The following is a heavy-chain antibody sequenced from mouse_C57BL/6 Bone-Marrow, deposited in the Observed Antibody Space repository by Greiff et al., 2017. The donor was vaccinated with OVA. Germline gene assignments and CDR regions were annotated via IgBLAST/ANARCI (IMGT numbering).Heavy chain of an antibody. Sequence: QVQLKESGAELVKPGASVKISCKASGYAFSSYWMNWVKQRPGKGLEWIGQIYPGDGDTNYNGKFKGKATLTADKSSSTAYMQLSSLTSEDSAVYFCARRYYGSRGYFDYWGQGTTLTVSS. J-gene: IGHJ2*01. CDR2: IYPGDGDT. CDR1: GYAFSSYW. CDR3: ARRYYGSRGYFDY. D-gene: IGHD1-1*01. V-gene: IGHV1-80*01.